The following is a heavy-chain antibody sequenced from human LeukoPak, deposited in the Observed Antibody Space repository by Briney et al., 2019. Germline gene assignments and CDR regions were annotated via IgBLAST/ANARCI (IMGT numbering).Heavy chain of an antibody. V-gene: IGHV1-2*02. D-gene: IGHD3-22*01. CDR3: ARSIDWGTYYYDGSGSLWYY. Sequence: GAPVSVSYLPSGYTFTQYFILWVRQAPGQGLEWMGWISPNSGGTNYAQKFQGRVTMTRDTAISTAYMELSRLRSDDTAAYYCARSIDWGTYYYDGSGSLWYYWRGATLVTVSS. CDR1: GYTFTQYF. CDR2: ISPNSGGT. J-gene: IGHJ4*01.